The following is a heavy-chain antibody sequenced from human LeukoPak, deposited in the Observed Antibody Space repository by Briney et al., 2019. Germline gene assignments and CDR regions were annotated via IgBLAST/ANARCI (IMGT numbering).Heavy chain of an antibody. Sequence: ASVRVSCKASGYTFTTYGITWVRQAPGQGLEWMGWISAYNGNTNYAQKLQGRVTMTTDTSTSTAYMELRSLRSDDTAVYYCARALVNGYKELGYWGQGTLVTVSS. CDR1: GYTFTTYG. J-gene: IGHJ4*02. CDR3: ARALVNGYKELGY. V-gene: IGHV1-18*01. D-gene: IGHD5-24*01. CDR2: ISAYNGNT.